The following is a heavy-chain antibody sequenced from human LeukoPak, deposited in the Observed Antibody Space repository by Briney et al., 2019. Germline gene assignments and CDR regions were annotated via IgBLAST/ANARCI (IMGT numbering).Heavy chain of an antibody. CDR2: ISGSGGIT. Sequence: GGSLRLSCAASGFTFSNYAISWVRQAPGKGLEWVSVISGSGGITYYADSVKGRLTISRDNSKNTLYLQMNSLRAEDTAVYYCAREFRVLPDMWGQGTMVTVSS. V-gene: IGHV3-23*01. D-gene: IGHD3-10*01. CDR1: GFTFSNYA. CDR3: AREFRVLPDM. J-gene: IGHJ3*02.